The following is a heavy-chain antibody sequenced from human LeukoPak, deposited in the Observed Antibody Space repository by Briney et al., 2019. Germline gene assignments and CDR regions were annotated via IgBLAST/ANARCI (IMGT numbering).Heavy chain of an antibody. CDR1: GFTFSDYY. J-gene: IGHJ4*02. CDR3: ARSLDYFDY. CDR2: ISSSSSYT. V-gene: IGHV3-11*06. Sequence: KAGGSLRLSCAASGFTFSDYYMSWIRQAPGKGLEWVSYISSSSSYTNYAYSVKGRFTISKDNAKNSLYLQMNSLRAEDTAVYYCARSLDYFDYWGQGTLVTVSS.